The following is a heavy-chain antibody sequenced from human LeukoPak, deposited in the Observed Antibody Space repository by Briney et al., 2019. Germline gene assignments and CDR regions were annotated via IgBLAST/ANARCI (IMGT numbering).Heavy chain of an antibody. CDR3: ARHERWLDHWFYFVL. V-gene: IGHV4-39*01. D-gene: IGHD3-9*01. CDR1: GASISNSAYY. J-gene: IGHJ2*01. Sequence: SETLSLTCDVSGASISNSAYYWAWIRQTPGKGLEWVGTIFFSGSTFYTPSLKSRVSMTVDTSKNQFSLRLASVTAADTAVYFGARHERWLDHWFYFVLWARGTLVTFSS. CDR2: IFFSGST.